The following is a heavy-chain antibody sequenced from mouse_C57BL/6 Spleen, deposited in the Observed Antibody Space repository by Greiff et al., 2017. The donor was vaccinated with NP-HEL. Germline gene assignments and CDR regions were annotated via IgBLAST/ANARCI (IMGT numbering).Heavy chain of an antibody. D-gene: IGHD2-3*01. CDR1: GFTFSSYG. Sequence: EVKLMESGGDLVKPGGSLKLSCAASGFTFSSYGMSWVRQTPDKRLEWVATISSGGSYTYYPDSVEGRFTISRDNAKNTLYLQMSSLKSEDTAMYYCAREEDGYYRFADWGQGTLVTVSA. V-gene: IGHV5-6*01. CDR2: ISSGGSYT. CDR3: AREEDGYYRFAD. J-gene: IGHJ3*01.